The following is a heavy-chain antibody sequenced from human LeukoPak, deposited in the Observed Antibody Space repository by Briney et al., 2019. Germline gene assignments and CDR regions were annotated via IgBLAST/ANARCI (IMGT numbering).Heavy chain of an antibody. J-gene: IGHJ4*02. CDR2: MNPNSGNT. Sequence: ASVKVSCKASGYTFTSYDINWVRQATGQGLEWMGWMNPNSGNTGYAQKFQGRVTMTRNTSISTAYMELRSLRSDDTAVYYCARDLAVAGVLGYWGQGTLVTVSS. CDR1: GYTFTSYD. D-gene: IGHD6-19*01. V-gene: IGHV1-8*01. CDR3: ARDLAVAGVLGY.